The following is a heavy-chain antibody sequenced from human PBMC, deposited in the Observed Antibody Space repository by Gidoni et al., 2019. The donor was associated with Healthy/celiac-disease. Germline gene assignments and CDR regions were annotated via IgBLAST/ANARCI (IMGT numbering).Heavy chain of an antibody. CDR1: GFTFSNAW. D-gene: IGHD3-16*02. Sequence: EVQLVESGGGLVKPGGSLRLFCAASGFTFSNAWMSWVRQAPGKGLEWVGRIKSKTDGGTTDYAAPVKGRFTISRDDSKNTLYLQMNSLKTEDTAVYYCTTPYDYVWGSYRYAYRGGDYWGQGTLVTVSS. J-gene: IGHJ4*02. CDR2: IKSKTDGGTT. V-gene: IGHV3-15*01. CDR3: TTPYDYVWGSYRYAYRGGDY.